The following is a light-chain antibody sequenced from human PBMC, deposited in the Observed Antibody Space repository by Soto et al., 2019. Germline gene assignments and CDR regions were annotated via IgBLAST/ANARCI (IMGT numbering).Light chain of an antibody. CDR1: QSIYDW. CDR2: KAS. Sequence: DIQMTQSPSTLSASVGDRVTITCRASQSIYDWLAWYQQKPGKAPKLLIYKASNLESGVPSRFSGSASGTKITLTISSLQPDDFATYYCQPYNTYWTFGQGTKVEIK. CDR3: QPYNTYWT. J-gene: IGKJ1*01. V-gene: IGKV1-5*03.